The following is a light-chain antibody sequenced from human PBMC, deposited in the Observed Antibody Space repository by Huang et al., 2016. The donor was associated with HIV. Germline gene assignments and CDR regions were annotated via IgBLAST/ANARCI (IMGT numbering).Light chain of an antibody. CDR2: DAS. V-gene: IGKV3-11*01. Sequence: EIVLTQSPATLSLSPGERATLSCRASQSVSIYLAWYQQKPGQAPSLLISDASNRATGSPARFSGSGSGTDFTLTISSLEPEDFAVYYCQQRSNWPPLTFGGGTKVEIK. CDR1: QSVSIY. J-gene: IGKJ4*01. CDR3: QQRSNWPPLT.